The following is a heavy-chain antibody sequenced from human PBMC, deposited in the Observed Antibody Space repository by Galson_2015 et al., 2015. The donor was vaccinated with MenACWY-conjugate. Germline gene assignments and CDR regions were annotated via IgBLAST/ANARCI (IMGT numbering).Heavy chain of an antibody. CDR1: GYTFTNHY. Sequence: SVKVSCKASGYTFTNHYIHWVRQAPGQGLEWMGIINPSDGSTNYAQKFQGRVTMTRETSTTTVYLELSSLRSEDTAVYYCARDLRRVSMVRGSIVPDAFDMWGQGTMVTVSS. J-gene: IGHJ3*02. D-gene: IGHD3-10*01. CDR2: INPSDGST. V-gene: IGHV1-46*01. CDR3: ARDLRRVSMVRGSIVPDAFDM.